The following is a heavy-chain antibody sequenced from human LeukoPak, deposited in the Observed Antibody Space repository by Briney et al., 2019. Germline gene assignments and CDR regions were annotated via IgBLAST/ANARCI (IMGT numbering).Heavy chain of an antibody. J-gene: IGHJ4*02. CDR3: CSRMVRGVIHY. V-gene: IGHV4-4*02. CDR2: IYHSGST. Sequence: SETLSLTCAVPGGSISSSNWWSWVRQPPGKGLEWIEEIYHSGSTNYNPSLKSRVTISVDKSKNQFSLKLSSVTAADTAVYYCCSRMVRGVIHYWGQGTLVTVSS. CDR1: GGSISSSNW. D-gene: IGHD3-10*01.